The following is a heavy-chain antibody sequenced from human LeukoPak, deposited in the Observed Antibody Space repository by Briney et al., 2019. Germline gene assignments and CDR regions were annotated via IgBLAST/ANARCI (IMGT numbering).Heavy chain of an antibody. CDR3: ARAGSARLRYFDWLPYYYYMDV. CDR1: GGSISSYY. D-gene: IGHD3-9*01. CDR2: IHYSGST. J-gene: IGHJ6*03. V-gene: IGHV4-59*01. Sequence: SETLSLTCTVSGGSISSYYWSWIRQPPGKGLEWIGYIHYSGSTNYNPSLKSRVTISVDTSKNQFSLKLSSVTAADTAVYYCARAGSARLRYFDWLPYYYYMDVWGKGTTVTISS.